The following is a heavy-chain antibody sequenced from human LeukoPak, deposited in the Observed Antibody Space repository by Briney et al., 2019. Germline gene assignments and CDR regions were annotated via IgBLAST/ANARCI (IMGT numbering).Heavy chain of an antibody. Sequence: PGGSLRLSCAASGFTFSSYAMHWVRQAPGKGLEYVSAISSNGGSTYYANSVKGRFTISRDNSKNTLYLLMNSLRAEDTAVYYCAIRKSGNAIDYWGQGTLVTVSS. D-gene: IGHD5-12*01. CDR2: ISSNGGST. CDR1: GFTFSSYA. J-gene: IGHJ4*02. CDR3: AIRKSGNAIDY. V-gene: IGHV3-64*01.